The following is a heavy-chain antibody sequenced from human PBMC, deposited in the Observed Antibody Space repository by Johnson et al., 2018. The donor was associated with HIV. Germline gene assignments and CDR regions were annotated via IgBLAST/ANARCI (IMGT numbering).Heavy chain of an antibody. D-gene: IGHD3-10*01. CDR2: IYSGGST. J-gene: IGHJ3*02. V-gene: IGHV3-53*01. Sequence: VQLVESGGGLIQPGGSLRLSCAASGFTVSSNYMSWVRQAPGKGLEWVSVIYSGGSTYYADSLKGRFTVSRDNAKNSLYLQTNSLRAEDTAVYYCALEAVRSTDAFDIWGQGTMVIVSS. CDR1: GFTVSSNY. CDR3: ALEAVRSTDAFDI.